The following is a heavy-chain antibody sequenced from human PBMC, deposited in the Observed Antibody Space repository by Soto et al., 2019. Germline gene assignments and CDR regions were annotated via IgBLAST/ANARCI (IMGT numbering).Heavy chain of an antibody. V-gene: IGHV3-23*01. D-gene: IGHD1-26*01. CDR2: ISGSGGST. Sequence: GVSLRLSCAASGFTFSSYAMSWVRQAPGKGLEWVSAISGSGGSTYYADSVKGRFTISRDNSKNTLYLQMNGLGADDTAVYYCARGGRSGSYVGYWGLGTLVTVSS. CDR1: GFTFSSYA. CDR3: ARGGRSGSYVGY. J-gene: IGHJ4*02.